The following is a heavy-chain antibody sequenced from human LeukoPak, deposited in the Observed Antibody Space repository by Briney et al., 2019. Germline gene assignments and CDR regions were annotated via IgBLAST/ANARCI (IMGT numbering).Heavy chain of an antibody. CDR3: ARARYDYVWGSYRYRFDP. CDR2: IYYRVTS. CDR1: GDSISTYY. J-gene: IGHJ5*02. Sequence: SETLSLTCTVSGDSISTYYWSWIRQPPGKGLEWIGYIYYRVTSDYNPSLKSRVTMSVDTSKNQFSLKLSSVTAADTAVYYCARARYDYVWGSYRYRFDPWGQGTLVTVSS. V-gene: IGHV4-59*01. D-gene: IGHD3-16*02.